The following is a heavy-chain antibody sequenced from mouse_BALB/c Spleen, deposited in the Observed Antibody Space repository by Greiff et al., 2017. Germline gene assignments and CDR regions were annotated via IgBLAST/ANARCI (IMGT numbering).Heavy chain of an antibody. CDR3: TRHSYYRYDGPAWFAY. CDR2: IDPNSGGT. J-gene: IGHJ3*01. V-gene: IGHV1-62-3*01. D-gene: IGHD2-14*01. CDR1: GYTFTSYW. Sequence: QVQLQQPGAELVKPGASVKLSCKASGYTFTSYWMHWVKQRPGRGLEWIGRIDPNSGGTKYNEKFKSKATLTVDKPSSTAYMQLSSLTSEDSAVYYCTRHSYYRYDGPAWFAYWGQGTLVTVSA.